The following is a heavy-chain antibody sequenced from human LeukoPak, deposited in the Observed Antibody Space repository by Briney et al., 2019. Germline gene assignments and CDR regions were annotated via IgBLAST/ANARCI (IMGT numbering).Heavy chain of an antibody. Sequence: GGSLRLSCAASGFTFSSYSMNWARQAPGKGLEWVSSISSSSSYIYYADSVKGRFTISRDNAKNSLYLQMNSLRAEDTAVYYCARDKAYCGGDCYFGPPYFDYRGQGTLVTVSS. J-gene: IGHJ4*02. D-gene: IGHD2-21*02. CDR1: GFTFSSYS. CDR3: ARDKAYCGGDCYFGPPYFDY. V-gene: IGHV3-21*01. CDR2: ISSSSSYI.